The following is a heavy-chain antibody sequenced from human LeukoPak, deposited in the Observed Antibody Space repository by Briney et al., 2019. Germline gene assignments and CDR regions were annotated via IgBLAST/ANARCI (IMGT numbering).Heavy chain of an antibody. J-gene: IGHJ4*02. CDR3: ARYALGGSGWTFDY. CDR1: GDSVSSNNAA. CDR2: TYYRSKWYN. Sequence: QTLSLTCAISGDSVSSNNAAWNWIRQSPSRGLEWLGRTYYRSKWYNDYAVSVKSRITINPDTSKNQFSLQLKSVTPEDTAVYYCARYALGGSGWTFDYWGQGTLVTVSS. D-gene: IGHD6-19*01. V-gene: IGHV6-1*01.